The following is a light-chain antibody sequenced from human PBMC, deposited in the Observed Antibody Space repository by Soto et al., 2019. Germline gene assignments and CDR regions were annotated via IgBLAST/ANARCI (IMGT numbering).Light chain of an antibody. Sequence: EIVLTQSPGTLSLSPGERATLSCRARQSVSSTYLAWYQQKPGQAPRLLIYGVSSRATGIPDRFSGSGSGTDFTLTISRLEPEDFAVDYCQQYGKRPWTFGQGTKVEIK. V-gene: IGKV3-20*01. J-gene: IGKJ1*01. CDR1: QSVSSTY. CDR3: QQYGKRPWT. CDR2: GVS.